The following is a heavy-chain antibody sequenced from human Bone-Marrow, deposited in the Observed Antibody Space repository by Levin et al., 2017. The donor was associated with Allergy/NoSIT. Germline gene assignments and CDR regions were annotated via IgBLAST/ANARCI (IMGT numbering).Heavy chain of an antibody. D-gene: IGHD2-15*01. CDR3: ARVGGDWVVISATPNWYFDV. Sequence: SETLSLTCSVSGASLSSYYWSWIRQPPGKGLEWIGYIYYNGGTSDNPSLQSRVTMSRDTSKNQFSLKLSSVTAADTAVYYCARVGGDWVVISATPNWYFDVWGRGILVTVSS. CDR2: IYYNGGT. V-gene: IGHV4-59*01. J-gene: IGHJ2*01. CDR1: GASLSSYY.